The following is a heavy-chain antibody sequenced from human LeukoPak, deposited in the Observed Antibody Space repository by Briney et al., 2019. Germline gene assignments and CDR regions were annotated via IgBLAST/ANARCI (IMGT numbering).Heavy chain of an antibody. CDR3: AKDSGTIEYSGHFDY. CDR1: GFTISSYW. V-gene: IGHV3-74*01. J-gene: IGHJ4*02. D-gene: IGHD6-6*01. CDR2: INRDGSTT. Sequence: GGSLRLSCAGSGFTISSYWMHWVRQAPGKGLVWVSRINRDGSTTNYADSVKGRFTISRDNSKNTLYLQMNSLRAEDTAVYYCAKDSGTIEYSGHFDYWGQGTLVTVSS.